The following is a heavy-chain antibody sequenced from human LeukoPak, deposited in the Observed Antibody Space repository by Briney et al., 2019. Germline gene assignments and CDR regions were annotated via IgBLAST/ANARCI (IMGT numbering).Heavy chain of an antibody. CDR2: INTNTGNP. Sequence: ASVKVSCKASGGTFSSYAISWVRQAPGQGLEWMGWINTNTGNPAYAQGFAGRFVFSLDTSVSTAYLQISSLKAEDTAVYYCAAGPEHYYDSSGQPRYYFDYWGQGTLVTVSS. CDR3: AAGPEHYYDSSGQPRYYFDY. CDR1: GGTFSSYA. V-gene: IGHV7-4-1*02. D-gene: IGHD3-22*01. J-gene: IGHJ4*02.